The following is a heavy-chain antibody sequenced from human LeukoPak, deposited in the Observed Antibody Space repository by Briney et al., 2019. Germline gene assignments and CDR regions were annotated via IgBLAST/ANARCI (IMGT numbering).Heavy chain of an antibody. D-gene: IGHD3-3*01. V-gene: IGHV1-2*02. CDR3: ARDHHDFWSGYWPSWFDP. CDR1: GYTFTGYY. CDR2: INPNSGGT. Sequence: ASVKVSCKASGYTFTGYYMPWVRQAPGQGLEWMGWINPNSGGTNYAQKFQGRVTMTRDTSISTAYMELSRLRSDDAAVYYCARDHHDFWSGYWPSWFDPWGQGTLVTVSS. J-gene: IGHJ5*02.